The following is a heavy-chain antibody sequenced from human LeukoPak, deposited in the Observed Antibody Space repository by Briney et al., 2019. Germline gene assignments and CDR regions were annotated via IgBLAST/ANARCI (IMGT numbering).Heavy chain of an antibody. D-gene: IGHD3-9*01. CDR1: GGTFTSYA. J-gene: IGHJ4*02. CDR3: ARGDILTGYDFDY. Sequence: ASVKVSCKASGGTFTSYAIGGGDKAPGQGLEGMERIIPILGIANYAQKFQGRVTITADKSTSTAYMELSSLRSEDTAVYYCARGDILTGYDFDYWGQGTLVTVSS. V-gene: IGHV1-69*04. CDR2: IIPILGIA.